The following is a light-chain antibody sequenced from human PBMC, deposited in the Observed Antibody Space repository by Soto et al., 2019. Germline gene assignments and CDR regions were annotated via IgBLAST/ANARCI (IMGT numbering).Light chain of an antibody. J-gene: IGKJ3*01. CDR3: QQTSTFGFT. CDR2: AAS. CDR1: QSINTY. V-gene: IGKV1-39*01. Sequence: DIQMTQSPSSLSASIGDRVTIPCRASQSINTYLNWYQQRPGKAPELLIFAASTLQSGVPSRFSCRVSGTDFTLTISSLQPEDFATYYCQQTSTFGFTFGPGTTV.